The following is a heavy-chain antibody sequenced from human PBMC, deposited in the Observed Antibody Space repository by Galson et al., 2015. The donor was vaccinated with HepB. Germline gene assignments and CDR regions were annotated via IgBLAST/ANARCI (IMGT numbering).Heavy chain of an antibody. J-gene: IGHJ4*02. CDR3: ARIHGGSLVDPYFDY. CDR2: IYYSGST. D-gene: IGHD2-15*01. CDR1: GGSISSSY. V-gene: IGHV4-59*01. Sequence: SETLSLTCTVSGGSISSSYWSWIRQPPGKGLEWIGYIYYSGSTNYNPSLKSRVTISVDTSKNQFSLKLSSVTAADTAVYYCARIHGGSLVDPYFDYWGQGTLVTVSS.